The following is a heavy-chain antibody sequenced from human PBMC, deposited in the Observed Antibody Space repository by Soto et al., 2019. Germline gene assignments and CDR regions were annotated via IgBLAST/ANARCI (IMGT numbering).Heavy chain of an antibody. CDR2: IYYSGST. CDR3: ASYQVTASTEYVQH. V-gene: IGHV4-59*01. D-gene: IGHD2-21*02. Sequence: PSETLSITCTVSGGSISSYYWSWIRQSPGKGLEWIGYIYYSGSTNYNPSLKSRVTISVDTSKNQFSLKLSSVTAADTAVYYCASYQVTASTEYVQHWGQGTLVTVSS. CDR1: GGSISSYY. J-gene: IGHJ1*01.